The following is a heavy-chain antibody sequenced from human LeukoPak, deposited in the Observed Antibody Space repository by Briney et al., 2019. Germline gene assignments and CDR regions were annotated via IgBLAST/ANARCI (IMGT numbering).Heavy chain of an antibody. V-gene: IGHV3-48*04. Sequence: GESLKISCAASGFTFSSYSMNWVRQAPGKGLEWVSYISSSGSTIYYADSVKGRFTISRDNAKNSLYLQMNSLRAEDTAVYYCARYGGGVYCSGGSCYGDYWGQGTLVTVSS. J-gene: IGHJ4*02. CDR2: ISSSGSTI. CDR1: GFTFSSYS. D-gene: IGHD2-15*01. CDR3: ARYGGGVYCSGGSCYGDY.